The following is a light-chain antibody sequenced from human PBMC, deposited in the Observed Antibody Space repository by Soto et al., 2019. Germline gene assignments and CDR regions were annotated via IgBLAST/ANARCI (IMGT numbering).Light chain of an antibody. CDR2: GVS. Sequence: QSALTQPASVSGSPGQSITISCTGIRSDVRSYNYVSWYQHHPGQAPKLLVYGVSNRPSGVSNRFSDSKSANTSSLTIFGLQAEDEADYYCSTYTITPPLGVFGGGTQLTVL. J-gene: IGLJ2*01. CDR1: RSDVRSYNY. V-gene: IGLV2-14*01. CDR3: STYTITPPLGV.